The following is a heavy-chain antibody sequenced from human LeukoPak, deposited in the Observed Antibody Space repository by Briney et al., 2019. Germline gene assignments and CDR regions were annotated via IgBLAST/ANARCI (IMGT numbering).Heavy chain of an antibody. Sequence: SETLSLTCAVYGGSFSGYYWSWIRQPPGKGLEWIGEINHSGSTNCNPSLKSRVTISVDTSKTQFSLKLSSVTAADTAVYYCARAMVRGLHYNDYWGQGALVTVSS. CDR2: INHSGST. CDR3: ARAMVRGLHYNDY. CDR1: GGSFSGYY. V-gene: IGHV4-34*01. D-gene: IGHD3-10*01. J-gene: IGHJ4*02.